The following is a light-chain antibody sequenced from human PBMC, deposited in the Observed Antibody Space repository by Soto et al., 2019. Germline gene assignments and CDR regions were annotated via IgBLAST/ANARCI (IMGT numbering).Light chain of an antibody. J-gene: IGLJ3*02. CDR2: DDS. V-gene: IGLV3-21*02. CDR1: NIESKS. CDR3: QVWDSSSGQV. Sequence: SYELTQAPSVSVAPGQTATITCGGDNIESKSVHWLQQKSGQAPVLVVYDDSDRPSGIPERFSGSNSGSTATLTISRVEVGDEADYHCQVWDSSSGQVFGGGTKLTVL.